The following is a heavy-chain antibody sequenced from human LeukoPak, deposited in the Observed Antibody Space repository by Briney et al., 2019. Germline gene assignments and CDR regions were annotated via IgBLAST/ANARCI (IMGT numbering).Heavy chain of an antibody. D-gene: IGHD3-22*01. Sequence: GGSLRLSCAASGLTFSRYWMTWVRQVPEKGLEWVANIKEDGSEKYYVDSVKGRFTIYRDNAKNSVFLQMSTLRVEDTAVYYCARVAKKWLLVYYYYMDVWGKGTTVTISS. CDR1: GLTFSRYW. J-gene: IGHJ6*03. V-gene: IGHV3-7*01. CDR3: ARVAKKWLLVYYYYMDV. CDR2: IKEDGSEK.